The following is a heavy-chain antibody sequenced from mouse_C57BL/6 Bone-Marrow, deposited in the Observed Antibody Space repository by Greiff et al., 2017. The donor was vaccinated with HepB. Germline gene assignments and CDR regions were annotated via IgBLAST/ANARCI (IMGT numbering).Heavy chain of an antibody. CDR1: GFTFSSYA. V-gene: IGHV5-4*01. J-gene: IGHJ2*01. D-gene: IGHD2-1*01. CDR3: ARDDGNYYFDY. Sequence: EVQLQESGGGLVKPGGSLKLSCAASGFTFSSYAMSWVRQTLEKRLEWVATISDGGSYTYYPDNVKGRFTISRDNAKNNLYLQMSHLKSEDTAMYYCARDDGNYYFDYWGQGTTLTVSS. CDR2: ISDGGSYT.